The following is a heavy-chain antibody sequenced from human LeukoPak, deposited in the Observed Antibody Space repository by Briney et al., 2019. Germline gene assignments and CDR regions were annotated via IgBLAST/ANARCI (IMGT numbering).Heavy chain of an antibody. D-gene: IGHD3-10*01. CDR2: VSSGSSTI. J-gene: IGHJ6*03. Sequence: PGGSLRLSCAASGFTFSDYYMSWIRQAPGKALEWVSYVSSGSSTIYYADSVKGRFTISRDNAKNSLYLQMNSLRAEDTAVYYCAREGYYGSGLYYYYYMDVWGKGTTVTVSS. CDR3: AREGYYGSGLYYYYYMDV. CDR1: GFTFSDYY. V-gene: IGHV3-11*04.